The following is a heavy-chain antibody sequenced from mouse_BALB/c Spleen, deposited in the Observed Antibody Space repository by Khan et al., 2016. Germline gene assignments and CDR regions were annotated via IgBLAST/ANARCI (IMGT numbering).Heavy chain of an antibody. CDR1: GYLITRDYA. D-gene: IGHD1-1*01. V-gene: IGHV3-2*02. CDR3: ARDYDGSSYFDY. Sequence: EVQLQESGPGLVKPSQSLSLTCTVTGYLITRDYAWNWIRQFPGNKLEWMGYISYSGSTSHNPSLKSRISTTRATSKNQFFLQLNSVTTGDTATYYCARDYDGSSYFDYWGQGTTLTVSS. J-gene: IGHJ2*01. CDR2: ISYSGST.